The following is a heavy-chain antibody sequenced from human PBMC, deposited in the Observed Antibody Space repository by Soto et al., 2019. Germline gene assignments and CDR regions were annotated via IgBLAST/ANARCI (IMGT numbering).Heavy chain of an antibody. CDR2: IYSGGRT. D-gene: IGHD3-22*01. Sequence: EVQLVESGGGLVQPGGSLRVSCAASGFTDNNNYMSWVRQDPGKGLEWVSIIYSGGRTYYADSVKGRFSTSRDISKNMLFLQMNSLRAEATAVYYWARGLGTAGYYYDLDFWGQGTLVTVSS. V-gene: IGHV3-66*01. CDR1: GFTDNNNY. CDR3: ARGLGTAGYYYDLDF. J-gene: IGHJ4*02.